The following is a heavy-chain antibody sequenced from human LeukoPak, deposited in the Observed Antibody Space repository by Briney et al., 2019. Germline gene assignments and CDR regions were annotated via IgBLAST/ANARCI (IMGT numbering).Heavy chain of an antibody. CDR3: ARVYGDYFSDY. J-gene: IGHJ4*02. CDR1: GYTFTSYD. CDR2: MNPNSGNT. D-gene: IGHD4-17*01. Sequence: ASVKVSCKASGYTFTSYDINWVRQATGQGPEWMGWMNPNSGNTDYAQKFQGRVTMTRNTSISTAYMELSSLRSEDTAVYYCARVYGDYFSDYWGQGTLVTVSS. V-gene: IGHV1-8*01.